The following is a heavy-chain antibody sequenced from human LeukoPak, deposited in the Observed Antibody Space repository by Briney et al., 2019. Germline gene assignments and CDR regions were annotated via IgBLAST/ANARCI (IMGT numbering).Heavy chain of an antibody. Sequence: GGSLRLSCAASGFTFSSYAMHWVRQAPGKGLEWVAVISYDGSNKYYADSVKGRFTISRDNSKNTLYLQMNSLGAEDTAVYYCARGLEVVTAISQGWFDPWGQGTLVTVSS. CDR1: GFTFSSYA. CDR3: ARGLEVVTAISQGWFDP. V-gene: IGHV3-30-3*01. D-gene: IGHD2-21*02. J-gene: IGHJ5*02. CDR2: ISYDGSNK.